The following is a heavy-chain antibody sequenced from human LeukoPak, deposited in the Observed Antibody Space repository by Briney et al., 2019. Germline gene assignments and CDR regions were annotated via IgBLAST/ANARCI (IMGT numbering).Heavy chain of an antibody. CDR3: ASAPQPYYYYDSGSISYFDY. V-gene: IGHV4-39*01. CDR2: IYYSGNT. D-gene: IGHD3-10*01. Sequence: SETLSLTCTVSGGSISSSSYYWGWIRQPPGKGLEWIGSIYYSGNTYYNPSLKSRVTISVDTSKNQFSPKLSSVTAADTAAYYCASAPQPYYYYDSGSISYFDYWGQGTLVTVSS. J-gene: IGHJ4*02. CDR1: GGSISSSSYY.